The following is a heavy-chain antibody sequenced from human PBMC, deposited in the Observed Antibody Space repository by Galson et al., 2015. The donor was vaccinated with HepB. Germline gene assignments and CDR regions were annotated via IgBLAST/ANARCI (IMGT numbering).Heavy chain of an antibody. CDR3: ARDATFGVVIIGATDY. J-gene: IGHJ4*02. V-gene: IGHV3-30-3*01. CDR2: ISYDGSNK. D-gene: IGHD3-3*01. CDR1: GFTFSSYA. Sequence: SLRLSCAASGFTFSSYAMHWVRQAPGKGLEWMAVISYDGSNKYYADPVKGRFTISRDNSKNTLYLQMNSLRAEDTAVYYCARDATFGVVIIGATDYWGQGTLVTVSS.